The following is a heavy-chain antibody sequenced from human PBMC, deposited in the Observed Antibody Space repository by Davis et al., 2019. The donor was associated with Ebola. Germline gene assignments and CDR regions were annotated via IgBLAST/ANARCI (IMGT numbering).Heavy chain of an antibody. J-gene: IGHJ3*02. CDR1: GGSFSSYY. CDR2: IYHTGRV. V-gene: IGHV4-59*01. CDR3: ARVLGVILAFNI. D-gene: IGHD3-10*01. Sequence: PSETLSLTCSVSGGSFSSYYWSWIRQTPGKGLEWIGYIYHTGRVNYNPSLKSRVTMSLDTSKNQFSLNLSSVTAADTAVYYCARVLGVILAFNIWGQGTMVTVSS.